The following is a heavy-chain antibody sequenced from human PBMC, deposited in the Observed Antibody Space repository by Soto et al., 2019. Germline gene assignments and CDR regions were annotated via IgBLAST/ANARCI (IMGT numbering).Heavy chain of an antibody. CDR1: GYTFTSYA. J-gene: IGHJ4*02. CDR3: ARGPFDY. V-gene: IGHV1-3*01. Sequence: AGESLKISCKGSGYTFTSYAMHWVRQAPGQRLEWMGWINAGNGNTKYSQKFQGRVTITRDTSASTAYMELSSLRSEDTAVYYCARGPFDYWGQGTPVTVSS. CDR2: INAGNGNT.